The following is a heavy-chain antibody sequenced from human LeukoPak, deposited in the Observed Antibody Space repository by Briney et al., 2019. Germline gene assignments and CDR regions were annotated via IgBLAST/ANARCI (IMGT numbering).Heavy chain of an antibody. CDR2: TNLFGTT. CDR1: IGSISGSKW. Sequence: PSETLFLTCSVSIGSISGSKWWSWVRQSPLKGLEWIGETNLFGTTNYNPSFTSRVTMSVDRSRNQFSLKLSSVTAADTAVYYCARDIPIHKTSGYGLYYYYMDVWGKGTTVTVSS. V-gene: IGHV4-4*02. CDR3: ARDIPIHKTSGYGLYYYYMDV. D-gene: IGHD3-22*01. J-gene: IGHJ6*03.